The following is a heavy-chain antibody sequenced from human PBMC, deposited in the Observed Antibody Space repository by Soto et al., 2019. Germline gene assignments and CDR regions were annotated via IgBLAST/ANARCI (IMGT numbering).Heavy chain of an antibody. Sequence: QVQLVESGGGGVQPGRSLRLSCAASGFILSTYAMYWVRQAPGKGLEWVAVISYDGNNKYYADSVKGRFTISRENSKNTLSLQMTRLRAEDTAMYYCAGAGGDCGSCYTLVRLRYGMDVWGQGTTVTVSS. CDR2: ISYDGNNK. CDR3: AGAGGDCGSCYTLVRLRYGMDV. V-gene: IGHV3-30-3*01. J-gene: IGHJ6*02. D-gene: IGHD2-15*01. CDR1: GFILSTYA.